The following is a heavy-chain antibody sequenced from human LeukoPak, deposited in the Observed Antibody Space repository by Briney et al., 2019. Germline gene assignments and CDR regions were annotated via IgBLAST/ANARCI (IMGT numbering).Heavy chain of an antibody. CDR3: TRSSGSYLFYFDY. CDR1: GFTFSSYA. J-gene: IGHJ4*02. V-gene: IGHV3-23*01. Sequence: GESLRLSCAASGFTFSSYAMSWVRQAPGKGLEWVSAISGSGGSTYYADSVKGRFTISRDNSKNTLYLQMNSLRAEDTAVYYCTRSSGSYLFYFDYWGQGTLVTVSS. D-gene: IGHD1-26*01. CDR2: ISGSGGST.